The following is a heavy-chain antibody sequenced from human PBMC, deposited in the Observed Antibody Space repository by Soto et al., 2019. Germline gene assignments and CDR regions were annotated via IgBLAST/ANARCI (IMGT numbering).Heavy chain of an antibody. CDR2: ISSSGSTI. CDR1: GFTFSDYY. J-gene: IGHJ6*02. Sequence: GESLRLSCAASGFTFSDYYMSWIRQAPGKGLEWVSYISSSGSTIYYADSVKGRFTISRDNAKNSLYLQMNSLRAEDTAVYYCARVVGCSSTSCYYYYYGMDVWGQGTTVTVSS. V-gene: IGHV3-11*01. D-gene: IGHD2-2*01. CDR3: ARVVGCSSTSCYYYYYGMDV.